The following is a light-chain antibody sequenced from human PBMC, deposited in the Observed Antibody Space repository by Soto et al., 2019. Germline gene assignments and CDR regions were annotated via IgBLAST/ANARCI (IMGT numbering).Light chain of an antibody. J-gene: IGKJ1*01. CDR2: GAS. Sequence: VITQAPATLSVSPGERATLSCRASQSVSSNLAWYQQKAGQAPRLLIYGASTRATGIPARFSGSGSGTEFTLTISGLQSEDFAVYYCQQYSIWRTFGQGTKVDI. CDR1: QSVSSN. V-gene: IGKV3-15*01. CDR3: QQYSIWRT.